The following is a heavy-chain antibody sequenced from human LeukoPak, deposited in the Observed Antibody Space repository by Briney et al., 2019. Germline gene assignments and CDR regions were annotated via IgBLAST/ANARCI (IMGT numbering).Heavy chain of an antibody. CDR2: ISISGTTI. D-gene: IGHD4-17*01. V-gene: IGHV3-48*03. Sequence: GGSLRLSCAASGFTFRNYEMNWVRQAPGKGLEWVSYISISGTTIYYADSVKGRFTISRDNAKKSLYLQMNSLRAEHTAVYYCARDPPVTTFDFYYYGMDVWGQGTTVTVSS. CDR3: ARDPPVTTFDFYYYGMDV. CDR1: GFTFRNYE. J-gene: IGHJ6*02.